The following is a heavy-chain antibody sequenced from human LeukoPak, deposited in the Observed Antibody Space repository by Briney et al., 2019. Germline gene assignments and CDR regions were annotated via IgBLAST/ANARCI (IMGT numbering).Heavy chain of an antibody. D-gene: IGHD1-26*01. V-gene: IGHV1-8*03. Sequence: ASVKVSCKASGYTFTSYDINWVRQATGQGLEWMGWMNPNSGNTGYAQKFQGRVTITRNTSISTAYMELSSLRSEDTAVYYCATGLNSGGAFDIWGQGTMVTVSS. CDR1: GYTFTSYD. CDR3: ATGLNSGGAFDI. J-gene: IGHJ3*02. CDR2: MNPNSGNT.